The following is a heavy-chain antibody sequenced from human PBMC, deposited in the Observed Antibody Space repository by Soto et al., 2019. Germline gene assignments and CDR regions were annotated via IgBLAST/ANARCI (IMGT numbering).Heavy chain of an antibody. CDR2: ISSSSSTI. J-gene: IGHJ4*02. Sequence: GGSLRLSCAASGFTFSTYSMNWVRQAQGKGLEWVSYISSSSSTIFYTDSVKGRFTVSRDNAKNSLYLQMNSLRAEDTAGYYWARPPYYYDSRGPRPYWAQGTLAT. D-gene: IGHD3-22*01. CDR1: GFTFSTYS. V-gene: IGHV3-48*01. CDR3: ARPPYYYDSRGPRPY.